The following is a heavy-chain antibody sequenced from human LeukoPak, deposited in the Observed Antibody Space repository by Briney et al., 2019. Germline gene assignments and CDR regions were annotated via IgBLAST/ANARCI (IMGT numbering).Heavy chain of an antibody. J-gene: IGHJ4*02. CDR2: IYTSGST. V-gene: IGHV4-61*02. CDR1: GGSISSDSYY. D-gene: IGHD1-26*01. Sequence: SQTLSLTCTVSGGSISSDSYYWSWIRQPAGKGLECIGRIYTSGSTNYNPSLKSRVTISVDTSKNQFSLKLSSVTAADTAVYYCATTGIVGATRREDFDYWGQGTLVTVSS. CDR3: ATTGIVGATRREDFDY.